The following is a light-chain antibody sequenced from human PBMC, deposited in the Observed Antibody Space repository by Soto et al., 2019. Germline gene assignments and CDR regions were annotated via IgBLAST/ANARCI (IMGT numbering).Light chain of an antibody. J-gene: IGLJ2*01. Sequence: QLVLTQPPSASGSPGQSVTISCTGTSSDVGGYNYVSWYQQHPGKAPKLMIFEVTKRPSGVPDRFSGSKSANTASLTVSGLQAEDEADYYCTSYAGANTLVFGGGTKLTVL. V-gene: IGLV2-8*01. CDR1: SSDVGGYNY. CDR2: EVT. CDR3: TSYAGANTLV.